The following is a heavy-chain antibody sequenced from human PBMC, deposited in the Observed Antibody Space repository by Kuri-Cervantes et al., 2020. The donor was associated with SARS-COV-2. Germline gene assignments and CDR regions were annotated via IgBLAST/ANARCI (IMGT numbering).Heavy chain of an antibody. D-gene: IGHD2-2*01. CDR2: INPNSGGT. CDR1: GYTFTGYY. CDR3: ARDPLVVVPAAIEFDP. V-gene: IGHV1-2*02. J-gene: IGHJ5*02. Sequence: ASVKVSCKASGYTFTGYYMHWVRQAPGQGLEWMGWINPNSGGTNYAQKFQGRVTMPRETSISTAYMELSRLRPDDTAVYYCARDPLVVVPAAIEFDPWGQGTLVTVSS.